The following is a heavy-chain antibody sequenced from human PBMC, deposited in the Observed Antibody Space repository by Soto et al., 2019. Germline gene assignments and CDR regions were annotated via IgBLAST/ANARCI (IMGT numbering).Heavy chain of an antibody. CDR3: AKPEQWLVLFDFDY. V-gene: IGHV3-23*01. Sequence: HPGGSLRLSCAASGLTFSSYAMSWVRQAPGKGLEWVSAISGSGGSTYYADSVKGRFTISRDNSKNTLYLQMNSLRAEDTAVYYCAKPEQWLVLFDFDYWGQGTLVTVSS. CDR1: GLTFSSYA. J-gene: IGHJ4*02. CDR2: ISGSGGST. D-gene: IGHD6-19*01.